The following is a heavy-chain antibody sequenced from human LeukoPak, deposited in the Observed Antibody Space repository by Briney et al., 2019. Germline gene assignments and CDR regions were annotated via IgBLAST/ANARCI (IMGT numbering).Heavy chain of an antibody. D-gene: IGHD3-10*01. V-gene: IGHV3-74*01. CDR1: GFTLSSYW. J-gene: IGHJ6*03. CDR3: ARDHAYYGSGSYYSRPYYYYYYMDV. Sequence: PGGSLRLSCAASGFTLSSYWMHWVRQAPGKGLVWVSRINSDGSSTSYADSVKGRFTITRDNAKNSLYLQMNSLRAEDTAVYYCARDHAYYGSGSYYSRPYYYYYYMDVWGKGTTLTVSS. CDR2: INSDGSST.